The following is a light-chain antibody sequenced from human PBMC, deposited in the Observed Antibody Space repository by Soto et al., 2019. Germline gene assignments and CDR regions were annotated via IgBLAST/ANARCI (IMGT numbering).Light chain of an antibody. CDR1: QSVSGD. Sequence: EIVMMQSPATLSVSPGERASLSCRASQSVSGDLAWYQQKPGQAPRLLIYGPSTRATGIPARFSGSGSGTEFTLTISGLQSEDFAIYFCQQYKSWPITFGQGTRLEIK. J-gene: IGKJ5*01. CDR3: QQYKSWPIT. V-gene: IGKV3-15*01. CDR2: GPS.